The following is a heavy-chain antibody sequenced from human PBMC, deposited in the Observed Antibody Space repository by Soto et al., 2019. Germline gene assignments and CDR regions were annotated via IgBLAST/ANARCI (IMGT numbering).Heavy chain of an antibody. V-gene: IGHV3-23*01. D-gene: IGHD3-16*01. CDR1: GFTFSRQS. J-gene: IGHJ6*01. CDR3: ASGFYVDISGWDEAYDF. CDR2: ISDTGGTP. Sequence: EVQLLQSGGGLVQPGGSVRLTCTASGFTFSRQSLGWVRQPPGKGLAWVSSISDTGGTPCYADSVRGRFIISRDNSKDTLHLQMNRLRPESTALDFCASGFYVDISGWDEAYDFWGRG.